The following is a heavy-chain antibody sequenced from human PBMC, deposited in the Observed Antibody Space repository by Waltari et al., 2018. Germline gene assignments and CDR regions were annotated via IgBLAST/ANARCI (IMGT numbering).Heavy chain of an antibody. Sequence: EVQLVESGGGLVQPGGSLRLSCAASGFTFSSYAMSWVRQAPGKGLEWVSAISGRGGSTYYADAVKGRFTISRDNSKNTLYLQMNSLRAEDTAVYYCAKDLRQIYYYDSSGMVFDYWGQGTLVTVSS. D-gene: IGHD3-22*01. CDR1: GFTFSSYA. CDR2: ISGRGGST. CDR3: AKDLRQIYYYDSSGMVFDY. J-gene: IGHJ4*02. V-gene: IGHV3-23*04.